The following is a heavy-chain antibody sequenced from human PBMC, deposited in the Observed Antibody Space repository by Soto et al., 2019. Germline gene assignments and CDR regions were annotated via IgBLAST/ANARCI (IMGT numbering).Heavy chain of an antibody. CDR2: ISGSGGST. CDR3: AKDRPAAEYYYYGMDV. Sequence: EVQLLESGGGLVQPGGSLRLSCAASGFTFSSYAMSWVRQAPGKGLEWVSAISGSGGSTYYADSVKGRFTISRDNSKNTLYLQMNSLRAEDTAVYYCAKDRPAAEYYYYGMDVWGQGTTVTVSS. J-gene: IGHJ6*02. CDR1: GFTFSSYA. D-gene: IGHD2-2*01. V-gene: IGHV3-23*01.